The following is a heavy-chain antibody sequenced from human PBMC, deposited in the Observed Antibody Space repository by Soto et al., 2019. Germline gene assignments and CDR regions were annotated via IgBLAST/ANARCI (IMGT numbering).Heavy chain of an antibody. CDR2: INPNSGGT. CDR1: GYTFTGYY. D-gene: IGHD1-1*01. Sequence: ASVKLSCKASGYTFTGYYMHWVRQAPGQGLEWMGWINPNSGGTNYAQKFQGWVTMTRDTSISTAYMELSRLRSDDTAVYYCARATTSDAGTNWFDPWGQGTLVTV. V-gene: IGHV1-2*04. CDR3: ARATTSDAGTNWFDP. J-gene: IGHJ5*02.